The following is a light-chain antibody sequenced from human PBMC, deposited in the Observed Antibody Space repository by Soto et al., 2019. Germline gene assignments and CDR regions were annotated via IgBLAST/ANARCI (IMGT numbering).Light chain of an antibody. J-gene: IGLJ3*02. V-gene: IGLV2-14*01. CDR2: EVS. CDR3: SSYTSSNTWV. Sequence: QSALTQPASVSGSPGQSITISCTGTSSDVGDYNYVSWYQQHPGKAPKLMIYEVSNRPSGVSNRFSGSKSGNRASLTISGLQAEDEADYYCSSYTSSNTWVFGGGTQLTFL. CDR1: SSDVGDYNY.